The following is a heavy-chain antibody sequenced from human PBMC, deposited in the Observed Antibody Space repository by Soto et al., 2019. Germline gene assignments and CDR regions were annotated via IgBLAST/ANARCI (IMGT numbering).Heavy chain of an antibody. J-gene: IGHJ6*02. CDR3: ARERRGSSGYSDGYYYYYGMDV. CDR2: INPNSGGT. Sequence: ASVNVSCKASGYTFTGYYMHWVRQAPGQGLEWMGWINPNSGGTNYAQKFQGRVTMTRDTSISTAYMELSRLRSDDTAVYYCARERRGSSGYSDGYYYYYGMDVWGQGTTVTVSS. D-gene: IGHD5-18*01. V-gene: IGHV1-2*02. CDR1: GYTFTGYY.